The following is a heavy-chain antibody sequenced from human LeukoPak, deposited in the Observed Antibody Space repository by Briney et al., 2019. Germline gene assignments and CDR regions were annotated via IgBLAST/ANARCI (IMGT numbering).Heavy chain of an antibody. Sequence: SETLSLTCTVSGGSISSYYWSWIRQPPGKGLEWIGYIYYSGSTNYNPSLKSRVTISVDTSKNQFSLKLSSVTAADTAVYYCARRYYYDSSGYYYVGFAFDIWGQGTMVTVSS. CDR3: ARRYYYDSSGYYYVGFAFDI. J-gene: IGHJ3*02. V-gene: IGHV4-59*08. D-gene: IGHD3-22*01. CDR1: GGSISSYY. CDR2: IYYSGST.